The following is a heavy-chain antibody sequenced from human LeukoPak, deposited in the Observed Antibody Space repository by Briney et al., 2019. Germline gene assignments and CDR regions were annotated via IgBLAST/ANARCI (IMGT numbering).Heavy chain of an antibody. CDR1: GFTVSSNY. J-gene: IGHJ4*02. D-gene: IGHD5-18*01. Sequence: PGGSLRLSCAASGFTVSSNYMSWVRQAPGKGLEWVSVIYSGGSTYYADSVKGRFTISRDNSKNTLYLQMNSLRAEDTAVYYWARQRPGYSYGHMDYWGQGTLVTVSS. CDR2: IYSGGST. CDR3: ARQRPGYSYGHMDY. V-gene: IGHV3-53*01.